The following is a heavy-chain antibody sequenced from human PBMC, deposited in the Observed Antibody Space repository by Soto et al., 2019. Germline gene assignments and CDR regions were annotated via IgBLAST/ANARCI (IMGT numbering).Heavy chain of an antibody. J-gene: IGHJ6*02. CDR2: INPSGGST. V-gene: IGHV1-46*01. Sequence: ASVKVSCKASGYTFTSYYMHWVRQAPGQGLEWMGIINPSGGSTSYAQKFQGRVTMTRDTSTSTVYMELSSLRSEDTAVYYCARADIPHVLRFLEWTKGYYYYGMDVWGQGTTVTVS. CDR1: GYTFTSYY. CDR3: ARADIPHVLRFLEWTKGYYYYGMDV. D-gene: IGHD3-3*01.